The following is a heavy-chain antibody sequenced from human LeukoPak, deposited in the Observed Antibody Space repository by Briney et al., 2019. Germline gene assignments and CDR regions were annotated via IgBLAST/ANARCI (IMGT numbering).Heavy chain of an antibody. CDR2: IYYSGST. CDR1: GGSISSGDYY. D-gene: IGHD3-10*01. J-gene: IGHJ4*02. Sequence: PPQTLSLTCTVSGGSISSGDYYWSWIRQPPGKGLEWIGYIYYSGSTYYNPSLKSRVTISVDTSKNQFSLKLSSVTAADTAVYYCARVGITMVRGVHFDYWGQGTLVTVSS. CDR3: ARVGITMVRGVHFDY. V-gene: IGHV4-30-4*08.